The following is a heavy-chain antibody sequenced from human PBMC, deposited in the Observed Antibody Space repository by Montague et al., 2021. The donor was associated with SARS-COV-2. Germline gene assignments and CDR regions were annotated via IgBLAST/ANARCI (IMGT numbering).Heavy chain of an antibody. J-gene: IGHJ4*02. CDR3: ARDRSDDSSGYPFPQYVFDY. Sequence: SETLSLTCSVSGGSISTYYWSWIRQPPGKGLEWIGYVSYSGDTIYNPSLKGRVTISVDTSKHQFSLGLSSVTAADTAVYYCARDRSDDSSGYPFPQYVFDYWGQGALVIVSS. CDR2: VSYSGDT. V-gene: IGHV4-59*13. CDR1: GGSISTYY. D-gene: IGHD3-22*01.